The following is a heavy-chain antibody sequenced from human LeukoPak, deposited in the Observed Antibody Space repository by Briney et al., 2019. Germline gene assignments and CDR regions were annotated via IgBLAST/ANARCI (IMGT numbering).Heavy chain of an antibody. Sequence: ASVKVSCKASGYNFTGYYLHWVRQAPGQGLEWMGWINPNSGGTDYARKFQGRVTMTRDTSISTAYMELNRLRSDDTAVYYCARGFDWLEYYFDYWGQGTLVTVSS. CDR1: GYNFTGYY. V-gene: IGHV1-2*02. D-gene: IGHD3-9*01. CDR3: ARGFDWLEYYFDY. J-gene: IGHJ4*02. CDR2: INPNSGGT.